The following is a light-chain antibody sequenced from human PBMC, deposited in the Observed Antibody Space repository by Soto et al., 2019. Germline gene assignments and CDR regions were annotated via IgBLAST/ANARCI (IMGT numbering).Light chain of an antibody. CDR1: ESVNHN. Sequence: DRVMTQSPATLSASPGESTTLSCRASESVNHNLAWYQQKPGQPPRLLIYGASSRSPGVPARFSGSGIGTEFALTISSMQSDDFAVDYCHLYKNWPPNPFGQGTRLEMK. CDR3: HLYKNWPPNP. J-gene: IGKJ5*01. V-gene: IGKV3-15*01. CDR2: GAS.